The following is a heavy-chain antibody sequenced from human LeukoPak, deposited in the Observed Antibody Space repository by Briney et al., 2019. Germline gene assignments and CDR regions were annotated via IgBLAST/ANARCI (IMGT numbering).Heavy chain of an antibody. CDR1: GFTFDDYA. Sequence: TGGSLRLSCAASGFTFDDYAMHWVRQAPGKGLEWVSGISWNSGSIGYADSVKGRFTISRDNAKNSLYLQMNSLRAEDTAVYYCARDRSIHLFGSPRAEYFQHWGQGTLVTVSS. D-gene: IGHD5-18*01. J-gene: IGHJ1*01. CDR2: ISWNSGSI. CDR3: ARDRSIHLFGSPRAEYFQH. V-gene: IGHV3-9*01.